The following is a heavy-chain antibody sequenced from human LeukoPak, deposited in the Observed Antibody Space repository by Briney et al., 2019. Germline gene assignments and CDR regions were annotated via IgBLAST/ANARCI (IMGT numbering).Heavy chain of an antibody. D-gene: IGHD6-19*01. J-gene: IGHJ4*02. V-gene: IGHV1-46*01. Sequence: GASVKVSCKASGYTFTSYYMHWVRQAPGQGLEWMGIINPSGGSTSYAQEFQGRVTMTRDTSTSTVYTELSSLRSEDTAVYYCAQESRAVAGTFDYWGQGTLVTVSS. CDR1: GYTFTSYY. CDR2: INPSGGST. CDR3: AQESRAVAGTFDY.